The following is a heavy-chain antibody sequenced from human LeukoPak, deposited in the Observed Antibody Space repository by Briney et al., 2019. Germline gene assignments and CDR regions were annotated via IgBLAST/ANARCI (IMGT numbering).Heavy chain of an antibody. CDR2: ISAYNGNT. V-gene: IGHV1-18*01. D-gene: IGHD3-3*01. CDR1: GYTFTSYG. CDR3: ARAPDYDFWSGSYYFDY. Sequence: ASVKVSCKASGYTFTSYGISWVRQAPGQRLEWMGWISAYNGNTNYAQKLQGRVTMTTDTSTSTAYMELRSLRSDDTAVYYCARAPDYDFWSGSYYFDYWGQGTLVTVSS. J-gene: IGHJ4*02.